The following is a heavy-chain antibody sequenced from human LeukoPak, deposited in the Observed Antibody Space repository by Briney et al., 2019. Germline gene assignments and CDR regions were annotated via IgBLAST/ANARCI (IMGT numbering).Heavy chain of an antibody. Sequence: PSQTLSLTCTVSGGSISSGDYYWSWIRQPPGKGLEWIGYIYYSGSTYYNPSLKSRVTISVDTSKNQFSLKLSSVTAVDTAVYYCATNSDIVVVPAATPALGYWGQGTLVTVSS. CDR1: GGSISSGDYY. V-gene: IGHV4-30-4*01. CDR3: ATNSDIVVVPAATPALGY. D-gene: IGHD2-2*01. J-gene: IGHJ4*02. CDR2: IYYSGST.